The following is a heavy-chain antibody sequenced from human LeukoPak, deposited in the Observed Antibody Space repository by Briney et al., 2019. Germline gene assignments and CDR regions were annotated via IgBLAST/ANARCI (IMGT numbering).Heavy chain of an antibody. V-gene: IGHV3-21*01. J-gene: IGHJ4*02. Sequence: PGGSLRLSCAASGFTFGSYSLNWVRQAPGKGLEWVSSITGSSSYIYYADSVKGRFTISRDNAKNSLYLQMNSLRAEDTAVYYCARDGLGIQLWLRPVEYWGQGTLVTVSS. CDR1: GFTFGSYS. D-gene: IGHD5-18*01. CDR2: ITGSSSYI. CDR3: ARDGLGIQLWLRPVEY.